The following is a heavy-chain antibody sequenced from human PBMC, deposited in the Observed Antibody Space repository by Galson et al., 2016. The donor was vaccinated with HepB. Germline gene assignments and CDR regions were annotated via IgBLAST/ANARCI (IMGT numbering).Heavy chain of an antibody. V-gene: IGHV3-23*01. CDR1: GFTFSTYA. CDR3: AKTPYGGNSD. J-gene: IGHJ4*02. Sequence: SLRLSCAASGFTFSTYAMSWVRQAPGKGLECVSGISGRGGTTSYADSVKGRFTISRDNSKNTLFLQMNSLRAEDTAVYYCAKTPYGGNSDWGQGTLVTVSS. CDR2: ISGRGGTT. D-gene: IGHD4-23*01.